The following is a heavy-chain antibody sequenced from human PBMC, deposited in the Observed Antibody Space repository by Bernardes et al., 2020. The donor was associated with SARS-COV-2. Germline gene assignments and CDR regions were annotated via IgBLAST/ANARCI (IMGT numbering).Heavy chain of an antibody. D-gene: IGHD2-8*01. V-gene: IGHV1-2*02. CDR2: MNPNSGGA. Sequence: ASVKVSCKASGYTFTGYYIHWIRQAPGQGLEWMGRMNPNSGGADYAQKFLGRVTMTRDTSISTAYMELSSLKSDDTAVYYCATWGSSTYGVAGMWYFDLWGRGTQVTVSS. J-gene: IGHJ2*01. CDR3: ATWGSSTYGVAGMWYFDL. CDR1: GYTFTGYY.